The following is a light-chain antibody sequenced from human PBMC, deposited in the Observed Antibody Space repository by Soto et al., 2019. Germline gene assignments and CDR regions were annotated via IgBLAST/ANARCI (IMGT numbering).Light chain of an antibody. CDR3: QQYNKWPYT. CDR1: QFVSSK. CDR2: GAS. Sequence: TVSVSPGESATLSCGASQFVSSKLAWYQQKPGQAPRLLIYGASARATGIPARFSGSGSGTEFTLTISSLQSEDFAVYSCQQYNKWPYTFGQGTKVDIK. V-gene: IGKV3-15*01. J-gene: IGKJ2*01.